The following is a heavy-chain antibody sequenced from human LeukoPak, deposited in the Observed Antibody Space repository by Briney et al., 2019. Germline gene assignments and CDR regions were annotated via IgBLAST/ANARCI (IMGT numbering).Heavy chain of an antibody. CDR3: ARDQSPKWGSGERYFDY. V-gene: IGHV3-33*01. J-gene: IGHJ4*02. D-gene: IGHD7-27*01. Sequence: GGSLRLSCEASGFTFNTYGMHWVRQAPGKGLEWVAVTRNDGSDIYYADSVKGRFTISRDNSKNTLYLQMNSLRADDTAVYYCARDQSPKWGSGERYFDYWGQGTLVTVSS. CDR2: TRNDGSDI. CDR1: GFTFNTYG.